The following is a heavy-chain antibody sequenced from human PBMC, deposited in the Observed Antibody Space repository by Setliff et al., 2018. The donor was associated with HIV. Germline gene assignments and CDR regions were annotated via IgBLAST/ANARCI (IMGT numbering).Heavy chain of an antibody. Sequence: GGSLRLSCAASGYTFSSYWMHWVRQAPGKGLVWVSRLNTDGSSTKYADSVKGRFTISRDNAKNTLYLQMDSLRGEDTAVYYCARGYYGSDLQNAMDVWGQGTTVTVSS. D-gene: IGHD3-10*01. CDR1: GYTFSSYW. J-gene: IGHJ6*02. CDR2: LNTDGSST. V-gene: IGHV3-74*03. CDR3: ARGYYGSDLQNAMDV.